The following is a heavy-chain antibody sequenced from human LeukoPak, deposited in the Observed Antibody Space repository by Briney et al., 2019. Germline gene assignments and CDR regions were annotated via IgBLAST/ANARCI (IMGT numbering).Heavy chain of an antibody. V-gene: IGHV4-39*07. J-gene: IGHJ4*02. CDR1: GGSISGSSFW. CDR2: IYYSGTT. CDR3: ARGSFHWLLG. Sequence: SETLSLTCTVSGGSISGSSFWWAWIRRPPGKGLEWIGNIYYSGTTNYNPSLESRVAILVDTSKNQFSLKLSSVTAADTAVYYCARGSFHWLLGWGQGTLVTVSS. D-gene: IGHD3-9*01.